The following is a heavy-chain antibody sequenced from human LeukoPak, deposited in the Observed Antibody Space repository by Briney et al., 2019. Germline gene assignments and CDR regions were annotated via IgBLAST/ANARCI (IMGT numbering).Heavy chain of an antibody. V-gene: IGHV4-34*01. Sequence: PSETLSLTCAVYGGSFSGYYWSWIRQPPGKGLEWIGEINRSGSTNYNPSLKSRVTISVDTSKNQFPLKLSSVTAADTAVYYCARTPFSIAALGWFDPWGQGTLVTVSS. CDR2: INRSGST. CDR3: ARTPFSIAALGWFDP. D-gene: IGHD6-6*01. CDR1: GGSFSGYY. J-gene: IGHJ5*02.